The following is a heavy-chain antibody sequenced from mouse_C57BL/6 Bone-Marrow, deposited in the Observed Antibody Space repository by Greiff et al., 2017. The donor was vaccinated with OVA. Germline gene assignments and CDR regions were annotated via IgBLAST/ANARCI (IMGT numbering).Heavy chain of an antibody. V-gene: IGHV1-64*01. CDR3: ARSLPLYGYDWWFAY. J-gene: IGHJ3*01. D-gene: IGHD2-2*01. Sequence: QVQLKQPGAELVKPGASVKLSCKASGYTFTSYWMHWVKQRPGQGLEWIGMIHPNSGSTNYNEKFKSKATLTVDKSSSTAYMQLSSLTSEDSAVYYCARSLPLYGYDWWFAYWGQGTLVTVSA. CDR1: GYTFTSYW. CDR2: IHPNSGST.